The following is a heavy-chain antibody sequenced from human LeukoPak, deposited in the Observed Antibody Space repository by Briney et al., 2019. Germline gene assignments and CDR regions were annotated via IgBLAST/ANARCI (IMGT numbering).Heavy chain of an antibody. CDR3: ARVGAMVTLDYYYYMDV. CDR2: ISSSRSYI. V-gene: IGHV3-21*01. CDR1: GFTFSSYS. Sequence: GGSLRLSCAASGFTFSSYSMNWVRQAPGKGLEWVSFISSSRSYIYYADSVKGRSTISRDNAKNSLYLQMNSLRAEDTAVYYCARVGAMVTLDYYYYMDVWGKGTTVTVSS. D-gene: IGHD5-18*01. J-gene: IGHJ6*03.